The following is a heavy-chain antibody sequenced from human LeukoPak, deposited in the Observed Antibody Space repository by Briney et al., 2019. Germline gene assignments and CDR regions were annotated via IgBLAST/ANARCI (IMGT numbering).Heavy chain of an antibody. CDR2: IYYSGST. CDR3: ARPGSGYSYYYFDY. D-gene: IGHD5-18*01. Sequence: GSLRLSCAASGFTFSSYWMSWIRQPPGKGLEWIGSIYYSGSTYYNPSLKSRVTISVDTSKNQFSLKLSSVTAADTAVYYCARPGSGYSYYYFDYWGQGTLVTVSS. J-gene: IGHJ4*02. CDR1: GFTFSSYW. V-gene: IGHV4-39*01.